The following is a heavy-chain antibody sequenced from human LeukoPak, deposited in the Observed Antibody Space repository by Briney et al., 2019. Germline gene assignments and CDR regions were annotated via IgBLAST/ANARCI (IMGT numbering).Heavy chain of an antibody. CDR1: GYSFTSYW. CDR2: IYPGDSAT. V-gene: IGHV5-51*01. CDR3: ARHDLMYSGSYSDY. D-gene: IGHD1-26*01. J-gene: IGHJ4*02. Sequence: GKSLKISCKGSGYSFTSYWIGGVRQMPGKDLEWMGIIYPGDSATRYSPSFQGQVTISADKSISTAYLQWSSLKAPDTAMYYCARHDLMYSGSYSDYGGEGTLVTVSS.